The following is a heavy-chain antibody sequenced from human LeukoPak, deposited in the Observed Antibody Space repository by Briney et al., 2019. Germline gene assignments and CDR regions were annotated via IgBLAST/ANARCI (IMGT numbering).Heavy chain of an antibody. CDR3: ARESWEAAAYRPFDY. D-gene: IGHD6-13*01. CDR1: GGSISSYY. Sequence: PSETLSLTCTVSGGSISSYYWSWIRQPPGKGLEWIGYIYYSGSTNYNPSLKSRVTISVDTSKNQFSLKLSSATAADTAVYYCARESWEAAAYRPFDYWGQGTLVTVSS. J-gene: IGHJ4*02. V-gene: IGHV4-59*01. CDR2: IYYSGST.